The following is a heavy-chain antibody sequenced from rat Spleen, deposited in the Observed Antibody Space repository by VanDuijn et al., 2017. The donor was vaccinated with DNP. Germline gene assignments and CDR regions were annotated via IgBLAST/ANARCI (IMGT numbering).Heavy chain of an antibody. CDR3: TRDGPSYYSSHISFAY. J-gene: IGHJ3*01. CDR1: GFSLAGSS. D-gene: IGHD1-2*01. Sequence: EVQLKESGPGLVQPSQTLSLTCSVSGFSLAGSSIHWVRQPPGKGLEWMGVMWSGGSSAYNSALKSRLSIRRDTSKSQVFLKMNSLQTEDTAIYYCTRDGPSYYSSHISFAYWGQGTLVTVSS. CDR2: MWSGGSS. V-gene: IGHV2S63*01.